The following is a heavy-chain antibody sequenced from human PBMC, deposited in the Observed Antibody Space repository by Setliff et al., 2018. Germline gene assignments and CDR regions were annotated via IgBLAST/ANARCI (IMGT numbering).Heavy chain of an antibody. D-gene: IGHD4-4*01. CDR2: VIPLFGTT. J-gene: IGHJ5*02. CDR1: GGTFNTYG. Sequence: SVKVSCKASGGTFNTYGISWVRLAPGQGPEWMGRVIPLFGTTNYAQKFQDRAAITADESTSTAYTELRSLTSEDTAMYYCARDTHINYNNPQVGWFDPWGQGTQVTVSS. V-gene: IGHV1-69*13. CDR3: ARDTHINYNNPQVGWFDP.